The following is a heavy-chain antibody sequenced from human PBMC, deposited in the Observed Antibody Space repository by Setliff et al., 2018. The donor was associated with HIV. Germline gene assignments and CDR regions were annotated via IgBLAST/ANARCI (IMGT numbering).Heavy chain of an antibody. V-gene: IGHV1-24*01. D-gene: IGHD3-9*01. CDR3: ATSGFYDILTGPTPGVFDI. CDR1: GYSLTELS. Sequence: SVKVSCKVSGYSLTELSIHWVRQAPGEGLEWMGGFDPEDDETVYAEKFQGRVTMTEDTSTDTAYMALSSLRSEDTAMYYCATSGFYDILTGPTPGVFDIWGQGTMV. CDR2: FDPEDDET. J-gene: IGHJ3*02.